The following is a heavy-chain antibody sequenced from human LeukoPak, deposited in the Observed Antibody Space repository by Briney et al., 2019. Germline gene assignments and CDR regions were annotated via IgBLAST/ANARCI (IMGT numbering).Heavy chain of an antibody. CDR2: IYPSDSDS. CDR3: ARRSGLAAADYYYYMDV. D-gene: IGHD6-13*01. V-gene: IGHV5-51*01. J-gene: IGHJ6*03. Sequence: GESLKISCKGSGYSFTKYWIGWVRQRPGKGLEWMGIIYPSDSDSRYSPSFQGQVTISVDKSISTAYLQWSSLQASDTAMYYCARRSGLAAADYYYYMDVWGKGTTVTVSS. CDR1: GYSFTKYW.